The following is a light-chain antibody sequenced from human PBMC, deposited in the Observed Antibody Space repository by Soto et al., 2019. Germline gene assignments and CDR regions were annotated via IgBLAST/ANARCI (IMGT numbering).Light chain of an antibody. V-gene: IGLV2-23*02. CDR1: NSDVGNYNL. J-gene: IGLJ2*01. Sequence: QSALTQPASVSGSPGQSITISCTGTNSDVGNYNLVSWYQQHPGKAPKLMIDEVSKRPSGVSNRFSGSKSGNTASLTISGLQAEDEADYYCCSFARSSTWVFGGGTKVTVL. CDR3: CSFARSSTWV. CDR2: EVS.